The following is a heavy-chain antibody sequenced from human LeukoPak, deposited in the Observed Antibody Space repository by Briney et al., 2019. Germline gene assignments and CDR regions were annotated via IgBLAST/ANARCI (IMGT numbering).Heavy chain of an antibody. Sequence: GGSLSLSCAASGFTFNRYSRKWVRQAPGEGLEWVLYISSSSSTIYYADSVKGRFTISRDNAKNSLCLQMNSLRAEDTAVYYCAGETSGYDPWDYYYYYMDVWGKGTTVTVSS. CDR3: AGETSGYDPWDYYYYYMDV. CDR1: GFTFNRYS. D-gene: IGHD5-12*01. J-gene: IGHJ6*03. CDR2: ISSSSSTI. V-gene: IGHV3-48*01.